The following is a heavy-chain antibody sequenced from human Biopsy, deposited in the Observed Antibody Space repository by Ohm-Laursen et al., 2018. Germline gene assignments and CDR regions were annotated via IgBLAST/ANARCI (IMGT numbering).Heavy chain of an antibody. J-gene: IGHJ4*02. CDR1: GGTFSNYA. CDR2: VNPNSGAT. D-gene: IGHD3-10*01. V-gene: IGHV1-2*02. CDR3: TRDRMTDVFGGPTRTDVFDS. Sequence: ASVKVSCKASGGTFSNYAITWVRQAPGQGLEWMGWVNPNSGATNSAENFRDRVTFTRDTSISAVHIELRRLNSDDTAVYYCTRDRMTDVFGGPTRTDVFDSWGQGTPVTVSS.